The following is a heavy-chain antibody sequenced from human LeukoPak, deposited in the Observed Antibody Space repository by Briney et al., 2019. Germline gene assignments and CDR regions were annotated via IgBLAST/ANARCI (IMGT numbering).Heavy chain of an antibody. J-gene: IGHJ4*02. Sequence: SETLSLTCTVSGVSISSYYWSWIRQPPGKGLEWIGYIYYSGSTNYNPSLKSRVTISVDTSKNQFSLKLSSVTAADTAVYYCARCDYYDSIDYWGQGTLVTVSS. D-gene: IGHD3-22*01. CDR1: GVSISSYY. CDR3: ARCDYYDSIDY. CDR2: IYYSGST. V-gene: IGHV4-59*01.